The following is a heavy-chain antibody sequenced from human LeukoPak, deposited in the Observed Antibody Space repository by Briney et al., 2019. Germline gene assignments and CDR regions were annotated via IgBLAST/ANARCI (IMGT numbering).Heavy chain of an antibody. V-gene: IGHV3-23*01. CDR3: AKDTSIGRYCTNGVCSPFDY. CDR2: ISDSGGST. J-gene: IGHJ4*02. CDR1: GFTFSIYA. D-gene: IGHD2-8*01. Sequence: GGSLRLSCAASGFTFSIYAMSWVRQAPGKGLEWISAISDSGGSTYDADSVKGRFTISRDNSKNTLYLQMNSLRAEDTAVYYCAKDTSIGRYCTNGVCSPFDYWGQGTLVTVSS.